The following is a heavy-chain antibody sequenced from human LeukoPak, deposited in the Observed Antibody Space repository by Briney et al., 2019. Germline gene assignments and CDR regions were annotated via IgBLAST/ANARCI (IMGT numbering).Heavy chain of an antibody. CDR1: GGSISSGSYY. J-gene: IGHJ4*02. CDR2: IYTSGST. D-gene: IGHD1-26*01. V-gene: IGHV4-61*02. Sequence: KPSETLSLTCTVSGGSISSGSYYWSWIRQPAGKGLEWIGRIYTSGSTNYNPSLKSRVTISVDTSKNQFSLKLSSVTAADTAVYYCARVGNPHYIDYWGQGTLVTVSS. CDR3: ARVGNPHYIDY.